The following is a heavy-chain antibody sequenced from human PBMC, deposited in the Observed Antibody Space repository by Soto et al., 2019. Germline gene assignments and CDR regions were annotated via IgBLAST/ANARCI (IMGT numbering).Heavy chain of an antibody. J-gene: IGHJ4*02. CDR3: ARDAGLWFGEYFDY. D-gene: IGHD3-10*01. Sequence: GGSLRLSFAASGFTFSSYWMSWVRQAPGKGLEWVANIKQDGSEKYYVDSVKGRFTISRDNAKNSLYLQMNSLRAEDTAVYYCARDAGLWFGEYFDYWGQGTLVTVSS. V-gene: IGHV3-7*01. CDR1: GFTFSSYW. CDR2: IKQDGSEK.